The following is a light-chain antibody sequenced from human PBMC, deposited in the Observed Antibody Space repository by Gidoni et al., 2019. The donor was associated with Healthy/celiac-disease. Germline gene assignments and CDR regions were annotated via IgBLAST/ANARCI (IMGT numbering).Light chain of an antibody. CDR3: QQRSNWPLT. Sequence: DIVLTQSPATLSLSPGERATLSCSASQSVSSYLAWYQQKPGQAPRLLIYDASNRATGIPARFSGSGSGTDFTLTISRLEPEDFAVYYCQQRSNWPLTFGGGTKVEIK. CDR2: DAS. V-gene: IGKV3-11*01. CDR1: QSVSSY. J-gene: IGKJ4*01.